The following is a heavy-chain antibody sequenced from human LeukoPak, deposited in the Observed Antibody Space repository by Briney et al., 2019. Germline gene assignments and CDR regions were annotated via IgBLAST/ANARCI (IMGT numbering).Heavy chain of an antibody. CDR1: GVPLRNYA. CDR2: ISGDGEST. CDR3: AKDRDCSSTGCYVFAN. J-gene: IGHJ4*02. V-gene: IGHV3-23*01. Sequence: GVSLRLSCTASGVPLRNYAMTRIRQAPRKALQWVSVISGDGESTHYADSVSGRFTICRDNSKNTMYLQMNNLRAEDTAIYYCAKDRDCSSTGCYVFANWGQGTLVTVSS. D-gene: IGHD2-2*01.